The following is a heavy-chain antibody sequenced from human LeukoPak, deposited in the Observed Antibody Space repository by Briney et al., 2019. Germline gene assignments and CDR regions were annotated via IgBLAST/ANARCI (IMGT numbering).Heavy chain of an antibody. CDR2: ISDNGGST. V-gene: IGHV3-64*01. J-gene: IGHJ4*02. CDR3: ARGVGYFDSTGYLMYYFDY. D-gene: IGHD3-22*01. CDR1: GFTFSGYA. Sequence: GGSLRLSCAASGFTFSGYAMHWVRQAPGKGLEYVSAISDNGGSTNYANSVKGRFTISRANSKNTVYLQMGSLRPEDMAVYYCARGVGYFDSTGYLMYYFDYWGQGALVTVSS.